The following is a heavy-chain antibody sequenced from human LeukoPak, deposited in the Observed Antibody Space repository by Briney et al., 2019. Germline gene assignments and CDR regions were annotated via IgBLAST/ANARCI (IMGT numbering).Heavy chain of an antibody. Sequence: GGALRLSCAASGFTFSIYAMSGVGQARGRGREGVAAIGDSGGATYNADSVNGRFNVSRDNYQQTLYLQMNSLRAEDTAVYCCARVPWLRRWFVFDNWGQGAMVTVSS. V-gene: IGHV3-23*01. CDR3: ARVPWLRRWFVFDN. J-gene: IGHJ4*02. D-gene: IGHD5-12*01. CDR2: IGDSGGAT. CDR1: GFTFSIYA.